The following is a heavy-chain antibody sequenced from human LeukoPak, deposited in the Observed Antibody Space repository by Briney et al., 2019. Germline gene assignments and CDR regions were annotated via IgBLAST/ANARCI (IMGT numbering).Heavy chain of an antibody. CDR2: IYYSGST. CDR1: GGYISSHY. CDR3: ARVTVVVVPAAIDTYYYYYYMDV. V-gene: IGHV4-59*11. J-gene: IGHJ6*03. D-gene: IGHD2-2*02. Sequence: SETLSLTCTVPGGYISSHYWSWLRQPPGKGLEWIGYIYYSGSTNYNPSLKSRVTISVDTSKNQFSLKLSSVTAADTAVYYCARVTVVVVPAAIDTYYYYYYMDVWGKGTTVTVSS.